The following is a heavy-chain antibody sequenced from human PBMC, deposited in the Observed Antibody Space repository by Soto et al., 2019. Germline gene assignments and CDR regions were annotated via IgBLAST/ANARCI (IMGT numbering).Heavy chain of an antibody. CDR3: ARNLMDYDILTGYYTGYYFDY. CDR2: INAGNGNT. V-gene: IGHV1-3*01. J-gene: IGHJ4*02. D-gene: IGHD3-9*01. Sequence: ASVKVSCKASGYTFTSYAMHWVRQAPGQRLEWMGWINAGNGNTKYSQKFQGRVTITRDTSASTAYMELSSLRSEDTAVYYCARNLMDYDILTGYYTGYYFDYWGQGTLVTVSS. CDR1: GYTFTSYA.